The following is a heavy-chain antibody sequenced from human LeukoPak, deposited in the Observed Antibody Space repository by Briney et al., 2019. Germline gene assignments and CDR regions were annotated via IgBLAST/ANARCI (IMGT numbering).Heavy chain of an antibody. CDR1: GFSFSNYW. D-gene: IGHD3-10*01. CDR3: VVDLSGSADY. V-gene: IGHV3-74*01. Sequence: GGSLRLSCAASGFSFSNYWFHWVRQAPGEGLVWVSRTNEHGTIINYADSVKGRFTISRDNAKNTLYLQMNSLRTEDSALYYCVVDLSGSADYWGQGTLVAVSS. CDR2: TNEHGTII. J-gene: IGHJ4*02.